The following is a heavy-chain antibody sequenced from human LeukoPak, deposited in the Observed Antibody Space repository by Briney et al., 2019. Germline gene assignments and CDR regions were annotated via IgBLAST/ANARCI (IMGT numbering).Heavy chain of an antibody. CDR3: AKDSSLMTLPWGVGFDY. Sequence: GALRLSCAASGFTFSSYAMHWVRQAPGKGLEWVAVISYDGSNKYYADSVKGRFTISRDNSKNTLYLQMNSLRAEDTAVYYCAKDSSLMTLPWGVGFDYWGQGTLVTVSS. CDR1: GFTFSSYA. V-gene: IGHV3-30*01. J-gene: IGHJ4*02. CDR2: ISYDGSNK. D-gene: IGHD3-16*01.